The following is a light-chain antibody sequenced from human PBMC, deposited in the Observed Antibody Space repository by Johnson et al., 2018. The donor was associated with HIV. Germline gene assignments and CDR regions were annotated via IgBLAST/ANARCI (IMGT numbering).Light chain of an antibody. V-gene: IGLV1-51*02. CDR1: SSNIGNNY. CDR2: ENN. Sequence: HSVLTQPPSVSAAPGQKVTISCSGSSSNIGNNYVSWYQQLPGTAPKLLIYENNKRPSGIPDRFSGSKSGKSATLGITGLQTGDAADYYCGTWDSSLSAYVFGTGTKVTVL. CDR3: GTWDSSLSAYV. J-gene: IGLJ1*01.